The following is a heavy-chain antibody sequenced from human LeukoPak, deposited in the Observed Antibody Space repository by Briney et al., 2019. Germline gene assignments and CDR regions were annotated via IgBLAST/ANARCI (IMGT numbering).Heavy chain of an antibody. CDR1: GFTFSNYG. J-gene: IGHJ6*03. V-gene: IGHV3-30*02. Sequence: PGGSLRLSCAASGFTFSNYGMHWVRQAPGKGLEWVTFIRYDGSNKYYADSVKGRFTISRDNSKNTLYLQMNSLRAEDTAVYYCAKAPMVRGVIEYYYYYMDVWCKGTTVTVSS. CDR3: AKAPMVRGVIEYYYYYMDV. CDR2: IRYDGSNK. D-gene: IGHD3-10*01.